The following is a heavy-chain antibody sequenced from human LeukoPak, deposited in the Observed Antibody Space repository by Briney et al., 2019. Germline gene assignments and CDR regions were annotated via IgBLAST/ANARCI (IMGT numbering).Heavy chain of an antibody. CDR1: GGSISSGDYY. Sequence: SETLSLTCTVSGGSISSGDYYWSWIRQPPGKGLEWIGYIYYSGSTYYNPSLKSRVTISVDTSKNQFSLKLSSVTAADTAVYYCARFRLYCSGGSCYSAGPYYYYGMDVWGQGTTVTVSS. CDR2: IYYSGST. CDR3: ARFRLYCSGGSCYSAGPYYYYGMDV. J-gene: IGHJ6*02. D-gene: IGHD2-15*01. V-gene: IGHV4-30-4*01.